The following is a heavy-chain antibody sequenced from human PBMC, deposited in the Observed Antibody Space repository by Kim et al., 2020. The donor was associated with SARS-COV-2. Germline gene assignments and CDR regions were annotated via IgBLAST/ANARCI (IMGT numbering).Heavy chain of an antibody. Sequence: ASVKVSCKASGYTFTGYYMHWVRQAPGQGLEWMGWINPNSGGTNYAQKFQGRVTMTRDTSIRTAYMELSRLRSDDTAVYYCAREPGITMRVVVTRNDAFDIWGQGTMVTVSS. CDR2: INPNSGGT. J-gene: IGHJ3*02. D-gene: IGHD3-22*01. CDR1: GYTFTGYY. V-gene: IGHV1-2*02. CDR3: AREPGITMRVVVTRNDAFDI.